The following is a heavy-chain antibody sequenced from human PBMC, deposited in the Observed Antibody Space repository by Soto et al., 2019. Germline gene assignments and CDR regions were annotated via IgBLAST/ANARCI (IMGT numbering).Heavy chain of an antibody. D-gene: IGHD3-3*01. CDR2: ISGSDGKT. J-gene: IGHJ4*02. V-gene: IGHV3-23*01. CDR3: PRWSYLDY. Sequence: PGGSLRLSCAASGFSFGSYALSWVRQAPGKGLEWVSTISGSDGKTFYADSVKGRFSISRDTSQSTLYLQMNSLRADDTAMYYCPRWSYLDYWGEGRRVIVSA. CDR1: GFSFGSYA.